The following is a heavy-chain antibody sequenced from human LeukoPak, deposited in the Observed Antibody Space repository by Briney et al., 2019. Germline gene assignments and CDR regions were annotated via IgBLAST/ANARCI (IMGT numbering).Heavy chain of an antibody. CDR3: ATYVWETYRFSD. V-gene: IGHV3-23*01. CDR1: GFSFSSRA. D-gene: IGHD3-16*02. CDR2: IGSTGEST. Sequence: GGSLRISCAASGFSFSSRALSWVRQAPGKGLEWVSTIGSTGESTFYADSVKGRFTISRDNSKDTLYLQLSSLRAEDTAIYYCATYVWETYRFSDWGQGTLVTVSS. J-gene: IGHJ4*02.